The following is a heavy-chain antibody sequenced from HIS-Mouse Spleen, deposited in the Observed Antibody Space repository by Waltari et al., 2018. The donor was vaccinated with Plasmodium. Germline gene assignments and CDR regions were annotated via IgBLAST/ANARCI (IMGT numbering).Heavy chain of an antibody. D-gene: IGHD3-16*01. V-gene: IGHV2-5*01. CDR3: AHRRGMRDAFDI. J-gene: IGHJ3*02. CDR2: IYWNDDK. Sequence: QITLKESGPTLVKPTQTLTLTCTFSGFSLSTSGVGVGWIRQPPGKALEWLALIYWNDDKRYSPSLKSRLTITQDTSKNQVVLTMTNMDPVDTATYYCAHRRGMRDAFDIWGQGTMVTVSS. CDR1: GFSLSTSGVG.